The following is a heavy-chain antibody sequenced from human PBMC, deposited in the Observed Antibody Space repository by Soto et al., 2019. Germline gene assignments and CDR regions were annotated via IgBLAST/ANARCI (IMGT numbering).Heavy chain of an antibody. Sequence: VGSLRLSWAASGFTFSSYGMHWVRQAPGKGLEWVAVIWYDGSNKYYADSVKGRFTISRDNSKNTLYLQMNSLRAEDTAVYYCARDYDSSGYPRYYFDYWGQGTLVTVSS. J-gene: IGHJ4*02. V-gene: IGHV3-33*01. CDR2: IWYDGSNK. CDR3: ARDYDSSGYPRYYFDY. D-gene: IGHD3-22*01. CDR1: GFTFSSYG.